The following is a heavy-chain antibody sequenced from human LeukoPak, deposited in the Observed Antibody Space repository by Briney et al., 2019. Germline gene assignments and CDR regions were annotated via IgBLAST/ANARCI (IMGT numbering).Heavy chain of an antibody. D-gene: IGHD3-22*01. CDR3: AKDGYYDSSGTYYFDY. CDR1: GFTFSSYG. CDR2: ITATSSST. V-gene: IGHV3-23*01. J-gene: IGHJ4*02. Sequence: GGSLRLSCAASGFTFSSYGMSWVRQAPGKGLEWVSAITATSSSTHDADSVKGRFTISRDNSKNTLYLQMNSLRAEDTAVYYCAKDGYYDSSGTYYFDYWGQGTLVTVSS.